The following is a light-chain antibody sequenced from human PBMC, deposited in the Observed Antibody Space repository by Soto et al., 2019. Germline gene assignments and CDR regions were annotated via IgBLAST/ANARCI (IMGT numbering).Light chain of an antibody. CDR2: GAS. CDR3: QQYGSSGT. J-gene: IGKJ1*01. CDR1: QSVAANY. V-gene: IGKV3-20*01. Sequence: ILVTHSPGTLSLSPGEIASLSCSASQSVAANYLAWYQQKPGQAPRLLIYGASNRATGIPDRFSGSGSGTDFTLTISRLEPEDFAVYYCQQYGSSGTFGQGTKVDIK.